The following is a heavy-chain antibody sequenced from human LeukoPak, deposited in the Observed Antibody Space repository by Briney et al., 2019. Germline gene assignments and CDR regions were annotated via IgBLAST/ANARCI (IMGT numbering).Heavy chain of an antibody. CDR1: GFSISSDKY. J-gene: IGHJ6*03. V-gene: IGHV4-38-2*01. D-gene: IGHD3-10*01. CDR2: IYHTGST. CDR3: ARLSYYYYYMDV. Sequence: SETLSLTCAVSGFSISSDKYWGWIRPPPGKGLEWIGSIYHTGSTYYNPSLKSRVTISVDTSKNQFALKLNSVTAADTAVYYCARLSYYYYYMDVWGRGTTVTVSS.